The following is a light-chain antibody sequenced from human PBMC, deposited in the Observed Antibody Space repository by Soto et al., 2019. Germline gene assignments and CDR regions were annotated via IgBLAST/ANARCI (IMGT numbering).Light chain of an antibody. CDR1: SSDVGVYDF. V-gene: IGLV2-14*01. Sequence: QSVLTQPASVSGSPGQSITISCTGTSSDVGVYDFVSWYQQHPAKAPKLLIYDVSYRPSGVSDRFSGSKSGNTASLTISGLQAEDEADYYCCSYTSSSTVLFGGGTKGTVL. CDR2: DVS. CDR3: CSYTSSSTVL. J-gene: IGLJ2*01.